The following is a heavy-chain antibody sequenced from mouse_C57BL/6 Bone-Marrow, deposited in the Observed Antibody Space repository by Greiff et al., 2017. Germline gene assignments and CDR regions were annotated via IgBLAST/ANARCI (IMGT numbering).Heavy chain of an antibody. CDR1: GYTFTDYN. CDR2: INPNNGGT. CDR3: ARWAYYSKGWFAY. J-gene: IGHJ3*01. V-gene: IGHV1-22*01. Sequence: EVQLQQSGPELVKPGASVKMSCKASGYTFTDYNMHWVKQSHGKSLEWIGYINPNNGGTSYNQKFKGKATLTVNKSSSTAYMELRSLTSEDSAVYYGARWAYYSKGWFAYWGQGTLVTVSA. D-gene: IGHD2-5*01.